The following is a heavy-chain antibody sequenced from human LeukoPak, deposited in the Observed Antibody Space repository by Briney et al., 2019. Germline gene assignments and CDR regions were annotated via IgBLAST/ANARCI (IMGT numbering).Heavy chain of an antibody. V-gene: IGHV4-39*01. Sequence: SETLSLTCTVSGGSISSSSYYWGWIRQPPGMGLEWIGSIYYSGSTYYNPSLKSRVTISVDTSKNQFSLKLSSVTAADTAVYYCARQSSGWYRDWDYWGQGTLVTVSS. CDR3: ARQSSGWYRDWDY. D-gene: IGHD6-19*01. CDR1: GGSISSSSYY. CDR2: IYYSGST. J-gene: IGHJ4*02.